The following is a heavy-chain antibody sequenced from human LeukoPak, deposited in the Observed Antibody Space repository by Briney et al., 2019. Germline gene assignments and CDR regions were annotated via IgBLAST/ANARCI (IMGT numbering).Heavy chain of an antibody. Sequence: GGSLRLSCAASGLTFDDYTIHWVRQPPGKGLEWVSLITWDSGSSFYADSVRGRFTISRDNSMNSLYLQMNSLRTEDTALYYCTKESGGGFDYWGQGTLVTVSS. CDR2: ITWDSGSS. CDR1: GLTFDDYT. J-gene: IGHJ4*02. CDR3: TKESGGGFDY. V-gene: IGHV3-43*01. D-gene: IGHD3-16*01.